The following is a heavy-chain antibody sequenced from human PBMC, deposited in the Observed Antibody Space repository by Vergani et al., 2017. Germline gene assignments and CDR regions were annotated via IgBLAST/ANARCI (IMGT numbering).Heavy chain of an antibody. Sequence: QVQLVQSGAEVKKPGSSVKVSCKASGGTFSSYAISWVRQAPGQGLEWMGGIIPSFGTANYAQKLQGRVTITADESTSTAYMELNSLCSEATAVYYCARAGYCSSTCCYTYYYYGMDVWGQGTTVTVSS. CDR3: ARAGYCSSTCCYTYYYYGMDV. J-gene: IGHJ6*02. CDR1: GGTFSSYA. V-gene: IGHV1-69*12. CDR2: IIPSFGTA. D-gene: IGHD2-2*02.